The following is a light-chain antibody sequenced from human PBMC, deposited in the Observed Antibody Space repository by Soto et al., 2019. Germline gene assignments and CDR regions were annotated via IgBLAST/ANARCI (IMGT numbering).Light chain of an antibody. Sequence: QSALTQPASVSGTPGQPITISCTGSNSDVGIYDFVSWYQHHPGRAPKLIVSEVSHRPSGVSNRFSGSKAGITASLTISGLQAEDEADYYCSSYTTSTTLVFGTGTKVTVL. CDR2: EVS. CDR3: SSYTTSTTLV. CDR1: NSDVGIYDF. J-gene: IGLJ1*01. V-gene: IGLV2-14*01.